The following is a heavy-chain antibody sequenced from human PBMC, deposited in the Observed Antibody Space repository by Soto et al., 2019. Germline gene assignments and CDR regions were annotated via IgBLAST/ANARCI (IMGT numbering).Heavy chain of an antibody. CDR1: GGTFSSYA. CDR2: IIPIFGTA. J-gene: IGHJ6*02. D-gene: IGHD5-18*01. CDR3: ARARWETAIVTGYYYYGMDV. V-gene: IGHV1-69*01. Sequence: QVQLVQSGAEVKKPGSSVKVSCKASGGTFSSYAISWVRQAPGQGLEWMGGIIPIFGTANYAQKFQGRVTITADESTSTAYMELSSLRSEDTAVYYCARARWETAIVTGYYYYGMDVWGQGTTVTVSS.